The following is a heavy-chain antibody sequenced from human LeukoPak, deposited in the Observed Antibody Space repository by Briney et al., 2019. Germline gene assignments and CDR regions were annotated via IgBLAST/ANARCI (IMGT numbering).Heavy chain of an antibody. D-gene: IGHD6-13*01. CDR1: GFTFSSSA. Sequence: PGGSLRLSCAASGFTFSSSAMHWVRQAPGKGLEWVAVILYDGSNKYYADSVKGRFTISRDNSKNTLYLQMNSLRAEDTAVYFCARDLTAQPWYEIDYWGQGTLVTVSS. V-gene: IGHV3-30*04. CDR3: ARDLTAQPWYEIDY. J-gene: IGHJ4*02. CDR2: ILYDGSNK.